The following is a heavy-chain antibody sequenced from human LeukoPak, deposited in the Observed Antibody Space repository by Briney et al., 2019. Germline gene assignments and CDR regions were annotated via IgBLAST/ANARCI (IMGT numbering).Heavy chain of an antibody. Sequence: ASVKVSCKASGGTFSSYAISWVRQAPGQGLEWMGGIIPIFGTANYAQKFQGRVTITADESTSTAYMELSSLRSEDTAVYYCARDRGINIAARLSAFDIWGQGTMVTVSS. CDR1: GGTFSSYA. CDR3: ARDRGINIAARLSAFDI. CDR2: IIPIFGTA. J-gene: IGHJ3*02. D-gene: IGHD6-6*01. V-gene: IGHV1-69*13.